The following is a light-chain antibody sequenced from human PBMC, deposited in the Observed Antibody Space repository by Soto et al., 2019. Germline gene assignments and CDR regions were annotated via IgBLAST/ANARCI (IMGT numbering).Light chain of an antibody. V-gene: IGLV4-60*02. Sequence: QLVLTQSSSASASLGPSVNLTCTLSSGHSSYIIAWHQQQPRKAPRYLMKLEGSGSYNKGSGVPDRFSGSSSGADRYLTISILQFEDEADYYCETWDSNTHVFGGGTKLTVL. J-gene: IGLJ3*02. CDR3: ETWDSNTHV. CDR2: LEGSGSY. CDR1: SGHSSYI.